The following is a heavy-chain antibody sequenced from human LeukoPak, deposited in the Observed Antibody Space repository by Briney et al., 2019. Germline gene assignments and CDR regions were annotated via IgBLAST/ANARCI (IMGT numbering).Heavy chain of an antibody. CDR3: TRVHDYGDSHAENYFDY. V-gene: IGHV3-49*03. D-gene: IGHD4-17*01. Sequence: GGSLRLSCTASGFTFGDYAMSWFRQAPGKGLEWVGFIRSKAYGGTTEYAASVKGRFTISRDDSKSIAYLQMNSLKTEDTAVYYCTRVHDYGDSHAENYFDYWGQGTLVTVSS. CDR2: IRSKAYGGTT. J-gene: IGHJ4*02. CDR1: GFTFGDYA.